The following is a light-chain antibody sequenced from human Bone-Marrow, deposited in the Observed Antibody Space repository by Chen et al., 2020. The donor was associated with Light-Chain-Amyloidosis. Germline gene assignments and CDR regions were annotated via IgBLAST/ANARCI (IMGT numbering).Light chain of an antibody. V-gene: IGLV3-25*03. CDR2: RET. CDR3: QSADSSGTYEVI. J-gene: IGLJ2*01. CDR1: DLPTKY. Sequence: SYELPQPPSVSVSPGQTARITCSGDDLPTKYAYWYQQKPGQAPVLVIHRETERPSGISERFSGSSSGTTATLTISGVQAEDEDDYHCQSADSSGTYEVIFGGGTKLTVL.